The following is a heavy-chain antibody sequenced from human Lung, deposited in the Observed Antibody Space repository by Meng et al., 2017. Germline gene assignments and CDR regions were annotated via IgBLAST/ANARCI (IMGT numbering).Heavy chain of an antibody. CDR3: ARGPTTMAHDFDY. V-gene: IGHV4-4*02. CDR2: IYHSGST. D-gene: IGHD4-11*01. CDR1: GVPLSSSSW. Sequence: QWQLEVAGPGVVKPWGTLSLTSAFAGVPLSSSSWWSCVRRPPGKGLELIGEIYHSGSTNYNPSLKSRVTISVDTSQNNLSLKLSSVTAADSAVYYCARGPTTMAHDFDYWGQGTLVTVSS. J-gene: IGHJ4*02.